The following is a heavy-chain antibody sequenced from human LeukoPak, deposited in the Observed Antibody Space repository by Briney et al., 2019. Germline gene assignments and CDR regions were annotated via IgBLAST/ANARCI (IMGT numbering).Heavy chain of an antibody. CDR1: GGSISSSSYY. V-gene: IGHV4-39*01. D-gene: IGHD3-3*01. CDR2: IYYSGST. Sequence: KPSETLSLTCTVSGGSISSSSYYWGWIRQPPGKGLEWIGSIYYSGSTYYNPSLKSRVTISVDTSKNQFSLKLSSVTAADTAVYYCARGSYDFWSGYYGPLGYWGQGTLVTVSS. J-gene: IGHJ4*02. CDR3: ARGSYDFWSGYYGPLGY.